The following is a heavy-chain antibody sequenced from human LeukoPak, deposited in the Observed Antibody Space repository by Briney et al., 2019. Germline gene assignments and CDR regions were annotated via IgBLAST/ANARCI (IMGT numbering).Heavy chain of an antibody. J-gene: IGHJ4*02. CDR2: ISSSGGTR. Sequence: GGSLTLSCAASGFTFSTYEMNWVRQATGRGLEWVSSISSSGGTRYHADSVNGPFTISRDNSKNSLYLQMNSLRAEDTAIYYCASGAQSDYWGQGTLVTVSS. CDR1: GFTFSTYE. D-gene: IGHD1-26*01. V-gene: IGHV3-48*03. CDR3: ASGAQSDY.